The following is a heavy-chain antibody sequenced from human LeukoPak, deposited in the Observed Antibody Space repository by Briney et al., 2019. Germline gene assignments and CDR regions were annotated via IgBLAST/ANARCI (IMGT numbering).Heavy chain of an antibody. CDR3: VRVRGWYPFDY. D-gene: IGHD2-15*01. J-gene: IGHJ4*02. V-gene: IGHV4-34*01. CDR2: INHSGST. Sequence: SETLSLTCAVYGGXFSGHYWSWIRQPPGKGLEWIGEINHSGSTNYNPSLKSRVTISVDTSKNQFSLKLSSVTAADTAVYYCVRVRGWYPFDYWGQGTLVTVSS. CDR1: GGXFSGHY.